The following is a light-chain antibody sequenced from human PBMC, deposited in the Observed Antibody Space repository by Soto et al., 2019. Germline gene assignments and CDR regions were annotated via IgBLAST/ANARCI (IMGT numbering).Light chain of an antibody. CDR2: GNS. J-gene: IGLJ1*01. CDR1: SSNIGAGYD. V-gene: IGLV1-40*01. Sequence: QSVLTRPPSVSGAPGQSVTMSCTGSSSNIGAGYDVHWYQQLPGTALKLLIYGNSNRPSGVPDRFSGSKSGTSASLAITGLQAEDEADYYCQSYDSSLRGVFGTGTKVTVL. CDR3: QSYDSSLRGV.